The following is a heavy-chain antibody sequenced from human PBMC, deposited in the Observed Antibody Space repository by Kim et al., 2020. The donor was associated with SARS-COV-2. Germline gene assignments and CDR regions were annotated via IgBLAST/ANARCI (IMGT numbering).Heavy chain of an antibody. CDR1: GCTFSSYS. J-gene: IGHJ4*02. CDR2: ISSSSSYI. D-gene: IGHD6-19*01. CDR3: ARVLTSGWSYFDY. V-gene: IGHV3-21*04. Sequence: WGSLRLSCAASGCTFSSYSMNWVRQAPGKGLEWISSISSSSSYIYYADSVKGRFTISRDNARASLYLQMNSLRAEDTAVYYCARVLTSGWSYFDYWGQGTLVTVSS.